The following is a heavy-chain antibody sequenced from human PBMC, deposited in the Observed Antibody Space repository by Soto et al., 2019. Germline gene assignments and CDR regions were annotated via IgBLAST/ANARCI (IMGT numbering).Heavy chain of an antibody. D-gene: IGHD6-13*01. CDR3: AKVSSSWYAGFFDL. Sequence: SVKVSCKASGGYYRSYTITWVRQAPGQGLEWMGRVIPILGVVNYAQKFQGKVTFTADKSTSTAYMELSSLRAEDTAVYYCAKVSSSWYAGFFDLWGQGTLVTVSS. CDR2: VIPILGVV. J-gene: IGHJ4*02. CDR1: GGYYRSYT. V-gene: IGHV1-69*02.